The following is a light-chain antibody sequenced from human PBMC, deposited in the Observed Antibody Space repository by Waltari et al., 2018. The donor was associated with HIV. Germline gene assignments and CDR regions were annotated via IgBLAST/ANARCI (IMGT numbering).Light chain of an antibody. CDR3: LQYGSSPRT. Sequence: EVVLTQSPDSLSLSPGERAIFSCRASQSVSSSSLAWYQHNPGQAPRVLIYGASTRATGIPDRFSGSGSGTDFTLTISRLDPEDVAVYYCLQYGSSPRTFGQGTKVEIK. V-gene: IGKV3-20*01. CDR1: QSVSSSS. J-gene: IGKJ1*01. CDR2: GAS.